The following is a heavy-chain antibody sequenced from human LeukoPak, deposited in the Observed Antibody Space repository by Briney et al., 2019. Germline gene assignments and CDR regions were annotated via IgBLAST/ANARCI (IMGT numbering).Heavy chain of an antibody. CDR3: ARVGYCSGGSCTTTDNWFDP. CDR2: INPSGGST. CDR1: GYTFTSYA. V-gene: IGHV1-46*01. Sequence: ASVKVSCKASGYTFTSYAMNWVRQAPGQGLEWMGIINPSGGSTSYAQKFQGRVTMTRDMSTSTVYMELSSLRSEDTAVYYCARVGYCSGGSCTTTDNWFDPWGQGTLVTVSS. J-gene: IGHJ5*02. D-gene: IGHD2-15*01.